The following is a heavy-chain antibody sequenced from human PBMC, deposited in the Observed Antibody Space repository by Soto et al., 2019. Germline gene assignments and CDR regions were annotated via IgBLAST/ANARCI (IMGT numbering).Heavy chain of an antibody. CDR3: AREGRGKKAGYNGLVSLGY. Sequence: QVQLVQSGAEVKTPGSSLKVSCKVSGSRFSNYVISWVRQAPGHGLERLGRIIPIFNSTKNAQNFQGRVTITADKSTSTASLELSSLRSDDTAVYYCAREGRGKKAGYNGLVSLGYWGQGTLVTVSS. J-gene: IGHJ4*02. D-gene: IGHD2-2*02. CDR1: GSRFSNYV. V-gene: IGHV1-69*06. CDR2: IIPIFNST.